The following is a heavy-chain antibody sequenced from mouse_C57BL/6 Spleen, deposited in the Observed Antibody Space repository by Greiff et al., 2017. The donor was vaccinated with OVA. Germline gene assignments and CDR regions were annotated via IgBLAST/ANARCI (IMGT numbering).Heavy chain of an antibody. J-gene: IGHJ2*01. CDR2: IYPGGGYT. CDR1: GYTFTNYW. V-gene: IGHV1-63*01. Sequence: QVQLQQSGAELVRPGTSVKMSCKASGYTFTNYWIGWAKQRPGHGLEWIGDIYPGGGYTNYNEKFKGKAPLTADKSSSTAYMQCSSLTSEDSATYDCARLYDYDDDPYFDYWGQGTTLTVSS. D-gene: IGHD2-4*01. CDR3: ARLYDYDDDPYFDY.